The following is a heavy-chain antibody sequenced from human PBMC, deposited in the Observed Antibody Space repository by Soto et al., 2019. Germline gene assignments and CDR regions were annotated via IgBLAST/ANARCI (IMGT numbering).Heavy chain of an antibody. CDR3: AKDSTDYDFWRGYYSIGEGMDV. CDR2: ISGSGGST. J-gene: IGHJ6*02. Sequence: GGSLRLSCAASGFTFSSYAMSWVRQAPGKGLEWVSAISGSGGSTYYADSVKGRFTISRDNSKNTLYLQMNSLRAEDTAVYYCAKDSTDYDFWRGYYSIGEGMDVWGQGTTVTVSS. D-gene: IGHD3-3*01. V-gene: IGHV3-23*01. CDR1: GFTFSSYA.